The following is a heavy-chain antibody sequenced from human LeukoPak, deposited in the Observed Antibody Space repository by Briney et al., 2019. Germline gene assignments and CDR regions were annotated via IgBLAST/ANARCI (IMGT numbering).Heavy chain of an antibody. CDR1: GGSISSYY. CDR3: ARAWGITMVRGVFLGFDY. Sequence: SETLSLTCTVSGGSISSYYWSWIRQPPGKGLEWIGYIYYSGSTNYNPSLKSRVTISVDTSKNQFSLKLSSVTAADTAVYYCARAWGITMVRGVFLGFDYWGQGALVTVSS. J-gene: IGHJ4*02. CDR2: IYYSGST. D-gene: IGHD3-10*01. V-gene: IGHV4-59*01.